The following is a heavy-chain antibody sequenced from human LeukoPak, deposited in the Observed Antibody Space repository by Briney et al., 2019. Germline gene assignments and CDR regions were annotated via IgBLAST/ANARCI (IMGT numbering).Heavy chain of an antibody. CDR2: INNNGGST. V-gene: IGHV3-64D*06. CDR3: VRTIVTLWVLIRTDAFDF. D-gene: IGHD3-16*01. CDR1: GFTFNNYA. Sequence: GGTLRLSCSASGFTFNNYAMHWVRHAPGKGLEYVSGINNNGGSTQYADSVKGRFTISRDNSKNILYLQMSSLRAGDTATYYCVRTIVTLWVLIRTDAFDFWGQGTLVIGSS. J-gene: IGHJ3*01.